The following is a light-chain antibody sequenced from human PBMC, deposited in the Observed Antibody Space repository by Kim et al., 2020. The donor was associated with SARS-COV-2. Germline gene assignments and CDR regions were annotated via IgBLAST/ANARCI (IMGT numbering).Light chain of an antibody. J-gene: IGKJ2*01. CDR3: QQYYDYPPLT. CDR2: DAS. CDR1: QGISSY. Sequence: IRMAQSPSSLTASTGDRVTITCRASQGISSYLAWYQQKPGKAPKLLIYDASTLQSGVPSRFSGSGSGTDFTLSISRLQSEDYATYYCQQYYDYPPLTFGPGTKLEI. V-gene: IGKV1-8*01.